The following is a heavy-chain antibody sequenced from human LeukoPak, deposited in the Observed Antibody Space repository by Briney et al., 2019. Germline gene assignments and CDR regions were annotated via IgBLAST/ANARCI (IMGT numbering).Heavy chain of an antibody. CDR3: AKDDAWLRFGE. CDR2: ISPSGDIT. Sequence: GGTLRLSCAASGFTFSKHGMNWVRQAPGKGLEWVSGISPSGDITYYADSVKGRFTISRDNSKNTLYLEVISLTAEDTAVYYCAKDDAWLRFGEWSQGTLVTVSS. J-gene: IGHJ1*01. CDR1: GFTFSKHG. V-gene: IGHV3-23*01. D-gene: IGHD3-10*01.